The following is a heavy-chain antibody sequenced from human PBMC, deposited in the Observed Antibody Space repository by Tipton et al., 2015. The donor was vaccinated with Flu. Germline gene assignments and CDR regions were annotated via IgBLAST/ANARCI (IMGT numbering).Heavy chain of an antibody. V-gene: IGHV3-11*01. CDR3: ARDHPPSITVFGVITDYFGMDV. J-gene: IGHJ6*02. Sequence: SLRLSCAVSGFTVSGFFMSWIRQAPGKGLEWVSHISSSGSTINYADSVKGRFTISRDNAKNSLYLQMNSLRAEDTAIYYCARDHPPSITVFGVITDYFGMDVWGQGTTVTVSS. CDR1: GFTVSGFF. D-gene: IGHD3-3*01. CDR2: ISSSGSTI.